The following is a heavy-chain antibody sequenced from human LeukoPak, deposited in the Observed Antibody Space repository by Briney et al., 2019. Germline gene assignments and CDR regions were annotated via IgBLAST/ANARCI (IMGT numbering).Heavy chain of an antibody. CDR2: INHSGST. Sequence: SSETLSLTCAVYGGSFSGYYWSWIRQPPGKGLEWIGEINHSGSTNYNPSLKSRVTISADTSKNQFSLKLSSVTAADTAVYYCARGPGANNLTYSGYDQYYFDYWGQGTLVTVSS. V-gene: IGHV4-34*01. J-gene: IGHJ4*02. D-gene: IGHD5-12*01. CDR1: GGSFSGYY. CDR3: ARGPGANNLTYSGYDQYYFDY.